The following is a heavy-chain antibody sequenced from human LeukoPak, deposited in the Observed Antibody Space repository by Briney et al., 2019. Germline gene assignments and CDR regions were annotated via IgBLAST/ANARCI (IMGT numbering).Heavy chain of an antibody. V-gene: IGHV1-69*13. D-gene: IGHD1-26*01. CDR1: GGTFSSYA. Sequence: GASVKVSCTASGGTFSSYAISWVRQAPGQGLEWMGGIIPIFGTANYAQKFQGRVTITADESTSTAYMELSSLRSDDTAVYYCARDESYSGSYYPSDWHYGMDVWGQGTTVTVSS. CDR3: ARDESYSGSYYPSDWHYGMDV. J-gene: IGHJ6*02. CDR2: IIPIFGTA.